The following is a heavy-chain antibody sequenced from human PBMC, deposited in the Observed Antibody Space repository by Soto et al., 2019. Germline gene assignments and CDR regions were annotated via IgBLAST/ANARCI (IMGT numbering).Heavy chain of an antibody. J-gene: IGHJ4*02. CDR2: VYYTVST. D-gene: IGHD1-26*01. CDR3: ASAWEHLYFDY. Sequence: SQRLSLTCTVSGGSVNSASYYWSWIRQPPGKGLEWIGYVYYTVSTNYNPSLKSRVTISVDTSKNQFSLKLTSVTAADTAMYYCASAWEHLYFDYCGRGTLGTVSS. V-gene: IGHV4-61*01. CDR1: GGSVNSASYY.